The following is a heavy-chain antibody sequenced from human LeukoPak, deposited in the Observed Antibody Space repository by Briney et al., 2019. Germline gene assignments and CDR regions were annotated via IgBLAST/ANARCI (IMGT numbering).Heavy chain of an antibody. D-gene: IGHD3-22*01. CDR3: ARDMGYYDSSGYTDYMDV. CDR1: GASISSGSYY. V-gene: IGHV4-61*02. J-gene: IGHJ6*03. Sequence: PSQTLSLTCTVSGASISSGSYYWNWIRQPAGKGLEWLGRIYTSGNINYNPSLKSRVTISVDTSKNQFSLKLTSVTAADTAVYFCARDMGYYDSSGYTDYMDVWGTGTTVTVSS. CDR2: IYTSGNI.